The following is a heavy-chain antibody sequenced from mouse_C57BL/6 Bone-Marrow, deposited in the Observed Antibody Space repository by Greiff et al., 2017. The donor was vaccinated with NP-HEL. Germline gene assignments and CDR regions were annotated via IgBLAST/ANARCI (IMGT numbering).Heavy chain of an antibody. V-gene: IGHV1-22*01. CDR3: ARPLLRSLAWFAY. D-gene: IGHD1-1*01. CDR1: GYTFTDYN. CDR2: INPNNGGT. J-gene: IGHJ3*01. Sequence: EVKVVESGPELVKPGASVKMSCKASGYTFTDYNMHWVKQSHGKSLEWIGYINPNNGGTSYNQKFKGKATLTVNKSSSTAYMELRSRTSEYSAVYYCARPLLRSLAWFAYWGQGTLVTVSA.